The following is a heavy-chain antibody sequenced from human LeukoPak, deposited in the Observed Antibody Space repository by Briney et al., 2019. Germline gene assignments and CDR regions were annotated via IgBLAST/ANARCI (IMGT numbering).Heavy chain of an antibody. Sequence: GGSLRLSCAASGFTFSSYTMNWVRQAPGKGLEWVSSTSSSSSHIYYADSVKGRFTISRGNTKNSLYLQMNSLRAEDTAIYYCARASVGTLDYWGQGTLVTVSS. CDR2: TSSSSSHI. V-gene: IGHV3-21*01. J-gene: IGHJ4*02. CDR3: ARASVGTLDY. D-gene: IGHD6-13*01. CDR1: GFTFSSYT.